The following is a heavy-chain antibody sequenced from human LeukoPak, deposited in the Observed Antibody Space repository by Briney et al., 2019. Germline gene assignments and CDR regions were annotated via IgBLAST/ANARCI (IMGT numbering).Heavy chain of an antibody. J-gene: IGHJ4*02. Sequence: GGSLRLCCAASGFTFDDYAMHWVRQAPGKGLEWVSGISWNSGSIGYADSVKGRFTISRDNAKNSLYLQMNSLRAEDTALYYCAKEAYSSGWYYFDYWGQGTLVTVSS. D-gene: IGHD6-19*01. V-gene: IGHV3-9*01. CDR1: GFTFDDYA. CDR3: AKEAYSSGWYYFDY. CDR2: ISWNSGSI.